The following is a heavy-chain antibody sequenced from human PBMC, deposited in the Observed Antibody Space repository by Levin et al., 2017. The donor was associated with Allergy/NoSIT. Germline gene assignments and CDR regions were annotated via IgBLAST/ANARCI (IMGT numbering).Heavy chain of an antibody. CDR1: GGSFSGYY. Sequence: SQTLSLTCAVYGGSFSGYYWSWLRQPPGKGLEWIGEINHSGSTNYNPSLKSRVTISVDTSKNQFSLKLSSVTAADTAVYYCARGSRFDWLLSEMNYYFDYWGQGTLVTVSS. J-gene: IGHJ4*02. CDR2: INHSGST. CDR3: ARGSRFDWLLSEMNYYFDY. D-gene: IGHD3-9*01. V-gene: IGHV4-34*01.